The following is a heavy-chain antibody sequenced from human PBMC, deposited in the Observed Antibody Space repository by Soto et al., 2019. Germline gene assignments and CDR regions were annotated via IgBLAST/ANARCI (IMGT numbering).Heavy chain of an antibody. Sequence: EQSMKISCTGCQYSFTTYWISWVRQMPGKGLEWMGIIYPGDSDTRYSPSFQGQVTISADKSISTAYLQWSSLKASDTAMYYCARPMVRAVTTYYYYGMDVQGQGTTVTVSS. CDR1: QYSFTTYW. V-gene: IGHV5-51*01. J-gene: IGHJ6*02. D-gene: IGHD3-10*01. CDR3: ARPMVRAVTTYYYYGMDV. CDR2: IYPGDSDT.